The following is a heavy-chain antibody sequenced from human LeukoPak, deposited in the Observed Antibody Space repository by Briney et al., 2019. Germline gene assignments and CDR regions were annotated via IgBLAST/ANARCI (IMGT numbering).Heavy chain of an antibody. Sequence: MSSETLSLTCTVSGGSISSYYWSWIRQPPGKGLEWIGYIYYSGSTNYNPSLKSRVTISVDTSKNQFSLKLSSVTAADTAVYYCARGVDYYGVWGQGTLVTVSS. V-gene: IGHV4-59*12. D-gene: IGHD3-10*01. CDR1: GGSISSYY. CDR2: IYYSGST. CDR3: ARGVDYYGV. J-gene: IGHJ4*02.